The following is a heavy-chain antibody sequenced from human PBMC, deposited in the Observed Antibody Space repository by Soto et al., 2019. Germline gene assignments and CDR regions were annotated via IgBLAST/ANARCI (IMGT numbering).Heavy chain of an antibody. Sequence: QVQLVESGGGVVQPGRSLRLSCAASGFTFSSYGMHWVRQAPGKGLEWVAVISYDGSNKYYADSVKGRFTISRDNSKNTLYLQMNSLRAEDTAVYYCAKGSWFDPWGQGTLVTVSS. CDR3: AKGSWFDP. V-gene: IGHV3-30*18. CDR2: ISYDGSNK. CDR1: GFTFSSYG. J-gene: IGHJ5*02.